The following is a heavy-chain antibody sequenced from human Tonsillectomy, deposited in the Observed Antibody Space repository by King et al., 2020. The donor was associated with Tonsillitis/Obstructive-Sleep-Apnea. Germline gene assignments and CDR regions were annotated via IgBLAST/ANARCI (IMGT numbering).Heavy chain of an antibody. CDR3: ARVRGEDYYYYYYMDV. Sequence: VQLVESGGGLVQPGGSLRLSCAASGFTVSSNYMSWVRQAPGKGLKWVSVIYSGGSTYYADSVKGRFTISRHNSKNTLYLQMNSLRAEDTAVYYCARVRGEDYYYYYYMDVWGKGTTVTVSS. CDR2: IYSGGST. CDR1: GFTVSSNY. V-gene: IGHV3-53*04. J-gene: IGHJ6*03. D-gene: IGHD3-16*01.